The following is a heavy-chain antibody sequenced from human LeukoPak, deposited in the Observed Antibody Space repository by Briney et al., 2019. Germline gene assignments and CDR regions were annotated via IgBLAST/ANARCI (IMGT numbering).Heavy chain of an antibody. D-gene: IGHD2-2*01. J-gene: IGHJ4*02. CDR1: GGSISSYY. CDR2: IYYSGST. Sequence: SETLSLTCTVSGGSISSYYWSWIRQPPGKGLEWIGYIYYSGSTNYNPSLKSRVTISVDTSKNQFSLKLSSVTAADTAVYYRARVKVVPAAMYDYWGQGTLVTVSS. CDR3: ARVKVVPAAMYDY. V-gene: IGHV4-59*01.